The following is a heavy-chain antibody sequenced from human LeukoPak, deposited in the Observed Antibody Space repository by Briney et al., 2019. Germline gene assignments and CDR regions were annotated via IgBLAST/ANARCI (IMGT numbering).Heavy chain of an antibody. CDR2: ISGSGDST. V-gene: IGHV3-23*01. D-gene: IGHD6-13*01. CDR1: GFTFSSYN. CDR3: AKGDSSSWYLSCMDV. Sequence: QPGGSLRLSCAASGFTFSSYNMNWVRQAPGKGLEWVSAISGSGDSTYYADSVKGRFTISRDNSNNTLYLQMNSLRAEDTAVYYCAKGDSSSWYLSCMDVWGKGTTVTISS. J-gene: IGHJ6*03.